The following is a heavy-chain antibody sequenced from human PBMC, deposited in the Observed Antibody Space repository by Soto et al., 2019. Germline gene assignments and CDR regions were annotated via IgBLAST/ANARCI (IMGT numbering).Heavy chain of an antibody. D-gene: IGHD6-13*01. CDR2: INPSGGST. CDR3: AREALLAAAGTGGGS. Sequence: QVQLVQSGAEVKKPGASVKVSCKASGYTFTSYYMHWVRQAPGQGLEWMGIINPSGGSTSYAQKFQGRVTMTRDTSTSTVYMELSSLGSEDTAVYYCAREALLAAAGTGGGSWGQGTLVTVSS. V-gene: IGHV1-46*03. J-gene: IGHJ5*02. CDR1: GYTFTSYY.